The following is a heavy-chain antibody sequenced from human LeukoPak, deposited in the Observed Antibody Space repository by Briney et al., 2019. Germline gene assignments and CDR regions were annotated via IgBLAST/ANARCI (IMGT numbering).Heavy chain of an antibody. D-gene: IGHD3-3*01. CDR3: TRETGANYDPGAFDV. V-gene: IGHV1-2*02. J-gene: IGHJ3*01. CDR1: GYSFTAYY. CDR2: INPKSGGT. Sequence: ASVKVSCQASGYSFTAYYIHWARQAPGQGLEWMGWINPKSGGTDSAEKFGGRVTMSRDTSLRTSYLEVRRLKSDDTAVYYCTRETGANYDPGAFDVWGQGTMVTVSS.